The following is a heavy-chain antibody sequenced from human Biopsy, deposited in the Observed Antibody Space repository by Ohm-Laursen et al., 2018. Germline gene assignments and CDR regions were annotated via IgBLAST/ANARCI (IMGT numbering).Heavy chain of an antibody. CDR3: SRATNSTAWPYYYFYGMDV. V-gene: IGHV4-59*01. D-gene: IGHD2/OR15-2a*01. J-gene: IGHJ6*02. CDR1: RVSIISDY. Sequence: TLSLSCTVSRVSIISDYWSWLRPTPGTGLGWIGYIYYSGRTNYNPSIKSRVTISVDPSKNQFSLRLNSVTAADTVVYYCSRATNSTAWPYYYFYGMDVWGQGTTVTVSS. CDR2: IYYSGRT.